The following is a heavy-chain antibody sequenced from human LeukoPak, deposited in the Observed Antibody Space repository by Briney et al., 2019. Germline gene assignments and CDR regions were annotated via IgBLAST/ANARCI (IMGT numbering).Heavy chain of an antibody. J-gene: IGHJ6*04. CDR2: ISSRCSTI. V-gene: IGHV3-48*03. Sequence: GGSLRLSCAASGFTFSSYEMNWVREAPGKGLEGVSYISSRCSTIYYGDSVKGRVPISRDNAKTSLYLQMNSLSAEDTAVYYCAELGIPMIGGVWGKGTTVTISS. D-gene: IGHD3-10*02. CDR3: AELGIPMIGGV. CDR1: GFTFSSYE.